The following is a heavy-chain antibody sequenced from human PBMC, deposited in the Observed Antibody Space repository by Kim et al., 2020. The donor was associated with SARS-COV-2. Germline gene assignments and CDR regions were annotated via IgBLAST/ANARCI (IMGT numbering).Heavy chain of an antibody. CDR2: INHSGST. V-gene: IGHV4-34*01. CDR1: GGSFSGYY. J-gene: IGHJ6*02. D-gene: IGHD1-26*01. CDR3: ASGYSGSYYGYYYYYGMDV. Sequence: SETLSLTCAVYGGSFSGYYWSWIRQPPGKGLEWIGEINHSGSTNYNPSLKSRVTISVDTSKNQFSLKLSSVTAADTAVYYCASGYSGSYYGYYYYYGMDVCGQGTTVTVSS.